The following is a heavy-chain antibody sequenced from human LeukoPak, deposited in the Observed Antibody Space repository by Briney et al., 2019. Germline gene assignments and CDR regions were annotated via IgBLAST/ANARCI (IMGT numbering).Heavy chain of an antibody. D-gene: IGHD3-10*01. CDR3: AHYGSGSYYRDY. J-gene: IGHJ4*02. CDR2: ISSSSSYI. CDR1: GFTFSSYS. V-gene: IGHV3-21*01. Sequence: GGSLRLSCAASGFTFSSYSMNWVRQAPGKGLEWVSSISSSSSYIYYADSVKGRFTISRDNAKNSLYLQMNSLRAEDTAVYYCAHYGSGSYYRDYWAREPWSPSPQ.